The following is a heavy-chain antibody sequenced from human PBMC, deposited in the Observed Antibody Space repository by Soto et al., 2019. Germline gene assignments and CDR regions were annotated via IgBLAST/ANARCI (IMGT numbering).Heavy chain of an antibody. CDR3: ERHRARNWFDP. D-gene: IGHD6-6*01. Sequence: KPSETLSLTCIVSGGSISSSSYYWGWIRQPPGKGLEWIGSIYYSGSTYYNPSLKSRVTISVDTSKNQFSLKLSSVTAADTAVFYCERHRARNWFDPWGQGTLVTVSS. CDR1: GGSISSSSYY. CDR2: IYYSGST. J-gene: IGHJ5*02. V-gene: IGHV4-39*01.